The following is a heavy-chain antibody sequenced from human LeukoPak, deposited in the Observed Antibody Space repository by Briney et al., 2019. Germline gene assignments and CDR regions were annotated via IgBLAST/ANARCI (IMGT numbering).Heavy chain of an antibody. CDR3: ARDLRRPRNLFDY. CDR1: GFTFSDYY. J-gene: IGHJ4*02. D-gene: IGHD1-14*01. V-gene: IGHV3-11*04. CDR2: ISNSGSTI. Sequence: TGGSLRLSCAASGFTFSDYYMSWIRQAPGKGLEWVSYISNSGSTIYYADSVKGRFTISRDNAKNSLYLQMNSLRAEDTAVYYCARDLRRPRNLFDYWGQGTLVTVSS.